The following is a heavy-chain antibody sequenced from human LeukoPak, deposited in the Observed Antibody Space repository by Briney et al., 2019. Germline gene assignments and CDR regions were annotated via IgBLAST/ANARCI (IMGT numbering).Heavy chain of an antibody. D-gene: IGHD3-10*01. V-gene: IGHV3-43D*03. J-gene: IGHJ4*02. Sequence: GGSLRLSCAASGFTFDDYAMHWVRQAPGKGLEWVSLITWDGGSTYYADSVKGRFTISRDNSKNSLYLQMNSLRAEDTAVYYCARLIQTMVRGVRGVYFDYWGQGTLVTVSS. CDR2: ITWDGGST. CDR1: GFTFDDYA. CDR3: ARLIQTMVRGVRGVYFDY.